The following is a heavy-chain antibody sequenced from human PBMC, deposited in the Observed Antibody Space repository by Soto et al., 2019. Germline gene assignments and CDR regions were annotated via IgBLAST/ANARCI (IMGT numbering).Heavy chain of an antibody. CDR2: VSPPFRTS. CDR1: GVSFNNNG. J-gene: IGHJ6*02. Sequence: QVQLVQSGAEVKKPGSSVKVSCKTSGVSFNNNGIGWVRQAPGHGLEWMGGVSPPFRTSNYARKFQGRMSITAYASMGTVNMELSSLTSEDTAQYYGARVLYYGSGSYSPYGMDVWGQGSTVTVSS. V-gene: IGHV1-69*01. D-gene: IGHD3-10*01. CDR3: ARVLYYGSGSYSPYGMDV.